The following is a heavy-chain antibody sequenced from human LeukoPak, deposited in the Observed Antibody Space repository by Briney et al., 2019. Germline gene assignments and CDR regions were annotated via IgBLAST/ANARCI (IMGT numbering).Heavy chain of an antibody. D-gene: IGHD3-10*01. V-gene: IGHV1-18*01. Sequence: ASVKVSCKASGYTFTSYGIRWVRQAPGQGLEWMGWISAYNGNTNYAQKLQGRVTMTTDTSTSTAYMELRSLRSDDTAVYYCARDLEVRGVIPNVYGMDVWGQGTTVTVSS. J-gene: IGHJ6*02. CDR2: ISAYNGNT. CDR1: GYTFTSYG. CDR3: ARDLEVRGVIPNVYGMDV.